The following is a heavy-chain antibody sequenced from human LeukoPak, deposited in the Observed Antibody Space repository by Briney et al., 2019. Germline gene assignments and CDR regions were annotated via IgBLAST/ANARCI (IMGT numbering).Heavy chain of an antibody. CDR1: GFTFSSYS. CDR2: ISSSSSYI. J-gene: IGHJ4*02. Sequence: PGGSLRLSCAASGFTFSSYSMNWVRQAPGKGLDWVSSISSSSSYIYYADSVKGRFTISRDNGKNSLYLQMNSLRAEDTAVYYCARGTLYYGSAPLDYWGQGTLVTVSS. V-gene: IGHV3-21*04. D-gene: IGHD3-10*01. CDR3: ARGTLYYGSAPLDY.